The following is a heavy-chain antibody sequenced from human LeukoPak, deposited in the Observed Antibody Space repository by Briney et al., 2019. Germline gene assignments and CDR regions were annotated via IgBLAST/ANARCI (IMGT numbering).Heavy chain of an antibody. V-gene: IGHV5-51*01. CDR2: IYPGDSDT. J-gene: IGHJ6*02. CDR3: ARLHYSYYYGMDV. CDR1: GYSFTSYW. Sequence: GESLKISCKGSGYSFTSYWIGWVRQMPGKGLEWMGIIYPGDSDTRYSPSFQGQVTISADKSISTAYLQWSSLKASDTATYYCARLHYSYYYGMDVWGQGTTVTVSS.